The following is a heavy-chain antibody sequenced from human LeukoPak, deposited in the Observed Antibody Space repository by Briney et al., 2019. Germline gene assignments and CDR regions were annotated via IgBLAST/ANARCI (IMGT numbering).Heavy chain of an antibody. V-gene: IGHV3-33*06. D-gene: IGHD4-11*01. CDR2: IWSDGTNR. CDR1: GYTFTSYG. Sequence: SCKASGYTFTSYGISWVRQAPGKGLEWVAVIWSDGTNRYYGDPVKGRFTISRDNFQRTVYLQMDNLRAEDTAVYYCAKDAQRGFDYSNSLDRWGQGTLVTVSS. CDR3: AKDAQRGFDYSNSLDR. J-gene: IGHJ4*02.